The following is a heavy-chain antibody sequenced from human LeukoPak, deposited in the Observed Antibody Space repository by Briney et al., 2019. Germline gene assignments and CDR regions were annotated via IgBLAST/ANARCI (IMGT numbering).Heavy chain of an antibody. Sequence: GASVKVSCKASGYTFTGYYMHWVRQAPGQGLEWMGWINPNSGGTNYAQKFQGRVTMTRDTSISTAYMELSRLRSDDTAVYYCARPVGGKFRESYHGVNAFDIWGQGTMVTVSS. J-gene: IGHJ3*02. D-gene: IGHD1-26*01. CDR1: GYTFTGYY. V-gene: IGHV1-2*02. CDR3: ARPVGGKFRESYHGVNAFDI. CDR2: INPNSGGT.